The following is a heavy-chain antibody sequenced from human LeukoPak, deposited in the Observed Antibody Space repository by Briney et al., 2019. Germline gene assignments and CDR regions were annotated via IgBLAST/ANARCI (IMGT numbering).Heavy chain of an antibody. Sequence: GGSLRLSCTASGFTFSNYAMHWVRQAPGKRLEYISSISRRGDRTYYADSVKGRFTISRDKSKNTLFLQMGSLRAGDTAVYYCARNYADSGYDRGLDYWGQGTLVTVSS. CDR2: ISRRGDRT. CDR1: GFTFSNYA. D-gene: IGHD5-12*01. CDR3: ARNYADSGYDRGLDY. V-gene: IGHV3-64*02. J-gene: IGHJ4*02.